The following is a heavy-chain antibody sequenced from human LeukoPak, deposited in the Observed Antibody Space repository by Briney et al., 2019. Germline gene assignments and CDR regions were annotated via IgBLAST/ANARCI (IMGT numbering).Heavy chain of an antibody. V-gene: IGHV3-23*01. J-gene: IGHJ4*02. CDR3: ANQIQLWSPFDY. D-gene: IGHD5-18*01. CDR1: GFTFSSYV. Sequence: PGGSLRLSCAASGFTFSSYVMSWVRQAPGKGLEWVSGISGSGDSTYNADSVKGRFTISRDNSKNTLYLQMNSLRAEDTAVYYCANQIQLWSPFDYWGQGTLVTVSS. CDR2: ISGSGDST.